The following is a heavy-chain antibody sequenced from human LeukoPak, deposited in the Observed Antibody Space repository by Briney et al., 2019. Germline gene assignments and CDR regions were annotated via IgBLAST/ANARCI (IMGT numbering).Heavy chain of an antibody. CDR2: IKQDGSVK. J-gene: IGHJ4*02. CDR1: GFTFSNFW. V-gene: IGHV3-7*01. D-gene: IGHD3/OR15-3a*01. CDR3: ARDDGFSCYSY. Sequence: GGSLRLSCAASGFTFSNFWMNWVRQAPGKGLEWVANIKQDGSVKHYVDSVKGRFTISRDNTKNSLYLQMNSLTVEDTAIYYCARDDGFSCYSYWGQGTLVTVSS.